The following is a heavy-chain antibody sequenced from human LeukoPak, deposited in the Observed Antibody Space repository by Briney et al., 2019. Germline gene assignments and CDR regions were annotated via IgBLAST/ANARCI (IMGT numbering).Heavy chain of an antibody. CDR3: TRQNSVAGTSFDY. D-gene: IGHD6-19*01. CDR1: GGSISSTNSY. CDR2: IFYSGST. V-gene: IGHV4-39*01. J-gene: IGHJ4*02. Sequence: SKTLSLTCTVSGGSISSTNSYWGWIRQPPGKGLEWIGSIFYSGSTYYTPSLKSRVTISVDTSKNQFSLKLSSVTAADTAVYYCTRQNSVAGTSFDYWGQGTLVTVSS.